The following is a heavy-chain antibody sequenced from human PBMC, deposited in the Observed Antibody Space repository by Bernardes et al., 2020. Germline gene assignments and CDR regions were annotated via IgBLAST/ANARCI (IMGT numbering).Heavy chain of an antibody. Sequence: ASVKVSCKASGYTFTSYEINWVRQATGQGLEWIGWMTPTSGNTDYAQKFQGRVTMTRNTSINTAYMELSSLRSEDTAVYYCARHSGWLNGMDVWGQWTTVTGSS. J-gene: IGHJ6*02. CDR2: MTPTSGNT. D-gene: IGHD6-19*01. CDR3: ARHSGWLNGMDV. CDR1: GYTFTSYE. V-gene: IGHV1-8*01.